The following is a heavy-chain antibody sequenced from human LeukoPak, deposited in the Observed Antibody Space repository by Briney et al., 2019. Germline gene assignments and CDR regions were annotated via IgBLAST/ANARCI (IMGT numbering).Heavy chain of an antibody. D-gene: IGHD3-10*01. CDR1: GGTFSSYA. Sequence: ASVKVSCKASGGTFSSYAISWVRQAPGQGLEWMGFINPKSGDPNYTQKFQGRVTMTRDTSISTAYMELSRLRSDDTAVYYCARNRGLLPDDYWGQGTLLTVSS. CDR2: INPKSGDP. J-gene: IGHJ4*02. V-gene: IGHV1-2*02. CDR3: ARNRGLLPDDY.